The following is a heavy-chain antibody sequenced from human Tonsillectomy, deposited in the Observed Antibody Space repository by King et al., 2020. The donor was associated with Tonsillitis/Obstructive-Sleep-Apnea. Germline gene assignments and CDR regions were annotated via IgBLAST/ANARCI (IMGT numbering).Heavy chain of an antibody. D-gene: IGHD1-1*01. CDR2: INHSGST. V-gene: IGHV4-34*01. CDR1: GGSFSGYY. Sequence: VQLQQWGAGLLKPSETLSLTCAVYGGSFSGYYWSWIRQPPGKGLEWIGEINHSGSTNYNPSLKSRVTISVDTSKNQFSLKLSSVTAADTAVYYCARGGGVQSYSYSMDVWGKGTTVTVSS. J-gene: IGHJ6*03. CDR3: ARGGGVQSYSYSMDV.